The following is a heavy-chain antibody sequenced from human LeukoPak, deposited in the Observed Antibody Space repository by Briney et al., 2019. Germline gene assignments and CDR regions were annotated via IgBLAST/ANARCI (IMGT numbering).Heavy chain of an antibody. D-gene: IGHD2-2*01. CDR2: IYYSGST. CDR3: ARGDCSSTICYSPMDV. J-gene: IGHJ6*03. CDR1: GGSISSYY. V-gene: IGHV4-59*08. Sequence: SETLSLTCTVSGGSISSYYWSWIRQPPGKGLEYIGYIYYSGSTNYNPSLKSRVTISVDTSKNQFSLKVNSVTAADTALYYCARGDCSSTICYSPMDVWGKGTTVTVSS.